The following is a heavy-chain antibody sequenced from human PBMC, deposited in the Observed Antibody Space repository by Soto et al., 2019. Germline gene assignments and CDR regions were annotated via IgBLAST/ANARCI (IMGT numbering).Heavy chain of an antibody. Sequence: SETLSLTCAVYGGSFSGYYWTWIRQPPGTGLEWIGEINHSGSTNYNPSLKSRVTISVDRSKNQFSLKLSSVTAADTAVYYCAAESGYYHYGMDVWGQGTTVTVSS. D-gene: IGHD3-3*01. CDR3: AAESGYYHYGMDV. J-gene: IGHJ6*02. CDR1: GGSFSGYY. V-gene: IGHV4-34*01. CDR2: INHSGST.